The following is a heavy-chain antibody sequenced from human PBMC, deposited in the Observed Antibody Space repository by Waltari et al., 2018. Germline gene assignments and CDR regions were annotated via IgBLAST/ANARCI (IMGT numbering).Heavy chain of an antibody. V-gene: IGHV1-69*01. CDR1: GGTFSSYA. D-gene: IGHD3-22*01. CDR3: ARVNYYDSSGSNYGMDV. CDR2: IIPIFGTA. J-gene: IGHJ6*02. Sequence: QVQLVQSGAEVKKPGSSVKVSCKASGGTFSSYAIRWVRQSPGQGLEWMGGIIPIFGTANYAQKFQGRVTITADESTSTAYMELSSLRSEDTAVYYCARVNYYDSSGSNYGMDVWGQGTTVTVSS.